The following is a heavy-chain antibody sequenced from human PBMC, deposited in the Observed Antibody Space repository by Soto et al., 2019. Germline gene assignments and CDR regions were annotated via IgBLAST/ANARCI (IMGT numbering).Heavy chain of an antibody. J-gene: IGHJ4*02. V-gene: IGHV3-23*01. D-gene: IGHD5-12*01. CDR1: GFTFSSFV. CDR2: VSGSGGRT. Sequence: EVQLLESGGGLVQPGGSLRLSCAASGFTFSSFVMTWVRQAPGKGLEWVSSVSGSGGRTSYADSVKGRVTIARDKSNNTLYLQINSLSAEDTAVYYCTIVANDHWGQGTLVIVSS. CDR3: TIVANDH.